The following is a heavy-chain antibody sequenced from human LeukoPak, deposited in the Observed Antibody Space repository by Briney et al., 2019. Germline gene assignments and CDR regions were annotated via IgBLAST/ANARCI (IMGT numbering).Heavy chain of an antibody. CDR2: INWNGGST. CDR3: ARGGYCGGDCYSRNQWELLSFDY. CDR1: GFTFDDYG. Sequence: GGSLRLSCAASGFTFDDYGMSWVRQAPGKGLEWVSGINWNGGSTGYADSVKGRFTISRDNAKNSLYLQMNSLRAEDTALYYCARGGYCGGDCYSRNQWELLSFDYWGQGTLVTVSS. D-gene: IGHD2-21*02. V-gene: IGHV3-20*04. J-gene: IGHJ4*02.